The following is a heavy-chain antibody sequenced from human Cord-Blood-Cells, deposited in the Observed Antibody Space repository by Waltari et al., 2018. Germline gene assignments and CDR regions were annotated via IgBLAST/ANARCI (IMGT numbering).Heavy chain of an antibody. CDR2: INSDGSRT. CDR3: ARDGKVQYYFDY. V-gene: IGHV3-74*01. D-gene: IGHD1-1*01. J-gene: IGHJ4*02. Sequence: EVQLVESGGGLVQPGGSLRLSCAASGFTFSSYWMHWVRQAPGKGLVWGSRINSDGSRTSYADSVKGRFTISRDNAKNTLYLQMNSLRAEDTAVYYCARDGKVQYYFDYWGQGTLVTVSS. CDR1: GFTFSSYW.